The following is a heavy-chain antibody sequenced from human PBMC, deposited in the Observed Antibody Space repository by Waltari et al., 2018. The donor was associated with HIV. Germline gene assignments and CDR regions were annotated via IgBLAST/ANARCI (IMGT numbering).Heavy chain of an antibody. CDR3: AKAVRYQLLYYAMDV. CDR2: LRAGGETT. D-gene: IGHD2-2*01. CDR1: GLTFRSYA. V-gene: IGHV3-23*01. J-gene: IGHJ6*02. Sequence: EVQLLESGGGLVQPGGSLRLSCAGSGLTFRSYAMSWVRQAPGKGLELVSGLRAGGETTHYAASVKGRFTIARDESNNTLYLQMNSLRAEDTAVYYCAKAVRYQLLYYAMDVWGQGTTVTVSS.